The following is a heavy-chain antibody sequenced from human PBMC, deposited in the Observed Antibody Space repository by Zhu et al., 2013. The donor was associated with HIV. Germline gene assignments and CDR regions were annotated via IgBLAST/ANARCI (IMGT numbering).Heavy chain of an antibody. J-gene: IGHJ4*02. Sequence: QVQLVQSGAEVKKPGASVKVSCKASGYTFTSYAMHWVRQAPGQRLEWMGWINAGNGNTKYSQKFQGRVTITRDTSASTAYMELSSLRSEDTAVYYCARPVGATLYFDYWGQGTLVTVSS. V-gene: IGHV1-3*01. D-gene: IGHD1-26*01. CDR2: INAGNGNT. CDR3: ARPVGATLYFDY. CDR1: GYTFTSYA.